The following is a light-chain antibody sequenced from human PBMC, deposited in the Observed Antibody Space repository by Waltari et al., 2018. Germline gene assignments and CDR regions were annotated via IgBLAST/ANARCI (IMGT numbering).Light chain of an antibody. CDR1: QSVSSY. V-gene: IGKV3-11*01. Sequence: EIVLTQSPATLSLSPGSRATLSCRASQSVSSYLAWYQQKPGQAPRLLIYDASNRATGIPARFSASGSGTDFTLTLSSLEPEDFAVYYCQQRSSWPYTFGQGTKLEIK. J-gene: IGKJ2*01. CDR3: QQRSSWPYT. CDR2: DAS.